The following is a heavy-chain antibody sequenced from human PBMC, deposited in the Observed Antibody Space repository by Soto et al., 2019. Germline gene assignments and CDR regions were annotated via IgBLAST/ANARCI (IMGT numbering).Heavy chain of an antibody. CDR3: ARERRNGIEEYGMDV. J-gene: IGHJ6*02. Sequence: SETLSLTCAVSGGSISSGGYSWSWIRQPPGKGLEWIGYMYNTGSTVYNPPFKSRVTISVDTSKNQFSLKLNSVTAADTAVYYCARERRNGIEEYGMDVWGQGTTVTVSS. D-gene: IGHD1-1*01. CDR1: GGSISSGGYS. CDR2: MYNTGST. V-gene: IGHV4-61*08.